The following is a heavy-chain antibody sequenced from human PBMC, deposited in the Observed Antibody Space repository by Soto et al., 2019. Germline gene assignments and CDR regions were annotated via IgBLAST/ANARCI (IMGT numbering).Heavy chain of an antibody. D-gene: IGHD3-10*01. Sequence: PGGSLRLSCAASGFTFSSYGMHWVRQAPGKGLEWVAVISYDGSNKYYADSVKGRFTISRDNSKNTLYLQMNSLRAEDTAVYYCAKDPSITMVRGVSFPDYWGQGTLVTVSS. J-gene: IGHJ4*02. CDR2: ISYDGSNK. CDR3: AKDPSITMVRGVSFPDY. CDR1: GFTFSSYG. V-gene: IGHV3-30*18.